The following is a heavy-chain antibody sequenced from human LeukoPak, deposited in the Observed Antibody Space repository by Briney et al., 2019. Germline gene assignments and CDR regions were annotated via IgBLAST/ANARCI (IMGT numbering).Heavy chain of an antibody. J-gene: IGHJ3*02. Sequence: SETLSLTCTVSGGSISSYYWSWIRQPPGKGLEWIGYIYYSGSTNYNPSLKSRVTISVDTSKNQFSLNLSSVTAADTAVYYCARQGANEWLSPLDAFDIWGQGTMVTVSS. CDR3: ARQGANEWLSPLDAFDI. CDR1: GGSISSYY. V-gene: IGHV4-59*08. D-gene: IGHD3-3*01. CDR2: IYYSGST.